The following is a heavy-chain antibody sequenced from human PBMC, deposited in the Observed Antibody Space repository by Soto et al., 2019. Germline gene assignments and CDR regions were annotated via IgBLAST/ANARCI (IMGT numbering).Heavy chain of an antibody. Sequence: GGSLRLSCAASGFTFSSYAMSWVRQAPGKGLEWVSGISGSGGSTYYADSVKGRFTISRDNSKNTLYLQMNSLRAEDTAVYYCAKPLRFLEWTHYYYYYGMDVWGQGTTVTVSS. CDR2: ISGSGGST. CDR3: AKPLRFLEWTHYYYYYGMDV. J-gene: IGHJ6*02. V-gene: IGHV3-23*01. CDR1: GFTFSSYA. D-gene: IGHD3-3*01.